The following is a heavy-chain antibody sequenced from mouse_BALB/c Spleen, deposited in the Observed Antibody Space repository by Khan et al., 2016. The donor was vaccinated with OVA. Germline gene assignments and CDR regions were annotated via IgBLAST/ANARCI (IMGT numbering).Heavy chain of an antibody. D-gene: IGHD4-1*01. CDR3: ADHLTGSFAY. J-gene: IGHJ3*01. CDR1: GFTFSSYS. Sequence: EVQLVESGGDLVKPGGSLKLSCAASGFTFSSYSMSWVRQTPDKRLEWVASISSGGDYTYYPASVKGRFTISRDNAKNTLYLQTSDLKSEDTAMYYCADHLTGSFAYWGQGTLVTVSA. CDR2: ISSGGDYT. V-gene: IGHV5-6*01.